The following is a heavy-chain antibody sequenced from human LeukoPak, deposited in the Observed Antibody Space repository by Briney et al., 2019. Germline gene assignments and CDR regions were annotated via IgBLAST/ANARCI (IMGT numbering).Heavy chain of an antibody. J-gene: IGHJ4*02. CDR3: ARSRNVRTFDY. CDR1: GFTFSSYG. CDR2: IRHEGTNQ. V-gene: IGHV3-30*02. Sequence: PGGSLRLSCAASGFTFSSYGIHWVRQAPGKGLEWVTFIRHEGTNQHYGDSVKGRFTISRDNLKNTVFLQMNRVRAEDTAVYFCARSRNVRTFDYWGQGTLVAVSS.